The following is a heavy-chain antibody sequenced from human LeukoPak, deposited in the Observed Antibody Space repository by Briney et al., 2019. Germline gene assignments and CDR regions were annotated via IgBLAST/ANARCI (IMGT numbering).Heavy chain of an antibody. CDR3: AKDRLTYYYYGMDV. V-gene: IGHV3-21*01. CDR2: ITTRSSYM. J-gene: IGHJ6*02. D-gene: IGHD2-15*01. CDR1: GFTFSDYT. Sequence: SGGSLRLSCAASGFTFSDYTMNWVRQAPGKGLEWVACITTRSSYMYYADSVKGRFTISRDNAKNSLYLQMNSLRAEDTAVYYCAKDRLTYYYYGMDVWGQGTTVTVSS.